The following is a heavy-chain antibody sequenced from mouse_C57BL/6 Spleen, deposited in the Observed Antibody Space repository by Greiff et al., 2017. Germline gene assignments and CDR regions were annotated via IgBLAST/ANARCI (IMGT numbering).Heavy chain of an antibody. Sequence: DVKLVESGGGLVKPGGSLKLSCAASGFTFSSYAMSWVRQTPEKRLEWVATISDGGSYTYYPDNVKGRFTISRDNAKNNLYLQMSHLKSEDTAMYYCARDRGGYGNSHFDYWGQGTTLTVSS. J-gene: IGHJ2*01. CDR1: GFTFSSYA. V-gene: IGHV5-4*01. CDR3: ARDRGGYGNSHFDY. D-gene: IGHD2-10*02. CDR2: ISDGGSYT.